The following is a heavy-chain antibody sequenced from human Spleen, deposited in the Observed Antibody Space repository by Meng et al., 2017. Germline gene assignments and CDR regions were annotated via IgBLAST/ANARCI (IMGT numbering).Heavy chain of an antibody. Sequence: GESLKISCAASGFTFSSYAMSWVRQAPGKGLEWVAVIWYDGRNKYYADSVKGRFTISRDNSKNTLYLQMNSLRAEDTAVYYCARDFFFGVRGVTYYFDYWGQGTLVTVSS. J-gene: IGHJ4*02. D-gene: IGHD3-10*01. CDR1: GFTFSSYA. V-gene: IGHV3-33*08. CDR3: ARDFFFGVRGVTYYFDY. CDR2: IWYDGRNK.